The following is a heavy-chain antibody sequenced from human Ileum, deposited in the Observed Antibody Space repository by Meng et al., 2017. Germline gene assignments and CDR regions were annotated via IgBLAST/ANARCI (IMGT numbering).Heavy chain of an antibody. J-gene: IGHJ4*02. CDR3: AREDGGSYQHFDY. CDR2: INPNTGGT. CDR1: GYTVPLYY. D-gene: IGHD1-26*01. V-gene: IGHV1-2*06. Sequence: ASVKVPCKASGYTVPLYYIHWVRQAPGQGLEWMGRINPNTGGTNYAHKFQGRIAITRDTSITTAYMELTSLRSDDTAVFDCAREDGGSYQHFDYWGQGILVTVSS.